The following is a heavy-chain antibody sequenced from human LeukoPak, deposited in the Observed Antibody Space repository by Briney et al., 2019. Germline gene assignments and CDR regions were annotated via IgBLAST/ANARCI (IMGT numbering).Heavy chain of an antibody. D-gene: IGHD6-19*01. CDR2: INHSGST. J-gene: IGHJ6*02. CDR3: ARLQWLVSYYYYGIDV. V-gene: IGHV4-34*01. Sequence: SETLSLTCAVYGGSFSGYYWSWIRQPPGKGLEWIGEINHSGSTNYNPSLKSRVTISVDTSKNQFSLKLSSVTAADTAVYYCARLQWLVSYYYYGIDVWGQGTTVTVSS. CDR1: GGSFSGYY.